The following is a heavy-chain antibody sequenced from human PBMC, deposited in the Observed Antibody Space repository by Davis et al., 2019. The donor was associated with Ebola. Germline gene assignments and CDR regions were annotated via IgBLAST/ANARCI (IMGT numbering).Heavy chain of an antibody. J-gene: IGHJ4*02. D-gene: IGHD3-16*01. CDR2: IYYSGST. CDR1: GGSISSYY. Sequence: MPSETPSLTCTVSGGSISSYYWSWIRQPPGKGLEWIGYIYYSGSTNYNPSLKSRVTISVDTSKNQFSLKLSSVTAADTAVYYCARGFGATFDYWGQGTLVTVSS. CDR3: ARGFGATFDY. V-gene: IGHV4-59*01.